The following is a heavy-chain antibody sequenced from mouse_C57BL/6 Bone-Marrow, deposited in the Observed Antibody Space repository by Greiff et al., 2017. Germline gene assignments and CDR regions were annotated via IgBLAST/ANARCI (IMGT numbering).Heavy chain of an antibody. CDR1: GYSITSGYY. CDR2: ISYDGSN. D-gene: IGHD1-1*01. J-gene: IGHJ1*03. V-gene: IGHV3-6*01. CDR3: AREELRSWYFDV. Sequence: EVKLEESGPGLVKPSQSLSLTCSVTGYSITSGYYWNWIRQFPGNKLEWMGYISYDGSNNYNPSLKNRISITRDTSKNQFFLKLNSVTTEDTATYYCAREELRSWYFDVWGTGTTVTVSS.